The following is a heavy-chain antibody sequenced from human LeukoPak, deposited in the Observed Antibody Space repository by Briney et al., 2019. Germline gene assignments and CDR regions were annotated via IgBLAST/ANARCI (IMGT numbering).Heavy chain of an antibody. J-gene: IGHJ3*01. V-gene: IGHV4-61*02. Sequence: SETLSLTCTVSGGSISSGSYYWSWIRQPAGKGLEWIGRIYTSGSTNYNPSLKSRVTISVDTSKNQFSLKLTSVTAADMAVYFCARQFLVGSTFHAFDLWGQGTRVTVSS. D-gene: IGHD1-26*01. CDR3: ARQFLVGSTFHAFDL. CDR2: IYTSGST. CDR1: GGSISSGSYY.